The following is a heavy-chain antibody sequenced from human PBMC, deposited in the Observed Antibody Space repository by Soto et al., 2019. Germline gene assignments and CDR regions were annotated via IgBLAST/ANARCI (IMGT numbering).Heavy chain of an antibody. Sequence: QVQLVESGGGVVQPGRSLRLSCAASGFTFSSYGMHWVRQAPGKGLEWVAVISYDGSNKYYADSVKGRFTISRDNSKNTLYLQMNSLRAEDTAVYYCAAGIAVAGTVDYWGQGTLVTVSS. CDR1: GFTFSSYG. V-gene: IGHV3-30*03. J-gene: IGHJ4*02. CDR3: AAGIAVAGTVDY. CDR2: ISYDGSNK. D-gene: IGHD6-19*01.